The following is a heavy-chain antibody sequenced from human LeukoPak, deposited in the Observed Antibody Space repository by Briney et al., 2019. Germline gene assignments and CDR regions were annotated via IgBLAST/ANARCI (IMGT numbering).Heavy chain of an antibody. CDR3: ARERIFGVVIPFFDY. V-gene: IGHV3-11*01. Sequence: GGSLRLSCAASGFTFSDFYMSWIRQAPGKGLEWVSSISNTGSIIYYADSVKGRFTISRDNAENSLYLQMNSLRAEDTAVYYCARERIFGVVIPFFDYWGQGTLVTVSS. CDR2: ISNTGSII. D-gene: IGHD3-3*01. CDR1: GFTFSDFY. J-gene: IGHJ4*02.